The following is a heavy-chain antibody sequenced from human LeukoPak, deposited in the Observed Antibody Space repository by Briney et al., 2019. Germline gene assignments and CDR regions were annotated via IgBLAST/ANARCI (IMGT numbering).Heavy chain of an antibody. CDR2: ISAYNGDT. CDR1: GYTFTSHG. V-gene: IGHV1-18*01. Sequence: ASVKVSCKASGYTFTSHGISWVRQAPGQGLEWMGWISAYNGDTKYAQKTQGRVTMTTDASTSTAYMELRSLRSDDTAVYYCARDHFYGSGTYYPDYWGQGTLVTVSS. D-gene: IGHD3-10*01. CDR3: ARDHFYGSGTYYPDY. J-gene: IGHJ4*02.